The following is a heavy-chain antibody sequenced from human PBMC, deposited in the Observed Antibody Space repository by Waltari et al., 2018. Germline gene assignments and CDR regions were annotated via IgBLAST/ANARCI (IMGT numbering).Heavy chain of an antibody. J-gene: IGHJ6*02. CDR1: GATVRSYA. D-gene: IGHD3-10*01. Sequence: QVQLVQSGAEVKKPGSSVKVSCKASGATVRSYAISWVRHAPGQGLEWMGRNIPIFGTANYAQKFQGRVTITADESTSTAYMELSSLRSEDTAVYYCARQYYYGSGRFYYYYGMDVWGQGTTVTVSS. V-gene: IGHV1-69*15. CDR3: ARQYYYGSGRFYYYYGMDV. CDR2: NIPIFGTA.